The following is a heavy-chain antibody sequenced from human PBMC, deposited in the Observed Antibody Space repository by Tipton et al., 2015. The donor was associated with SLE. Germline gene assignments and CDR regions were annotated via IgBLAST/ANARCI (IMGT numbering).Heavy chain of an antibody. V-gene: IGHV4-4*07. D-gene: IGHD6-13*01. J-gene: IGHJ3*02. CDR2: IYTSGST. Sequence: TLSLTCTVSGGSISSYYWSWIRQPAGKGLEWIGRIYTSGSTNYNPSPKSRVTMSVDTSKNQFSLKLSSVTAADTAVYYCARDRSIAAAGTDAFDIWGQGTMVTVSS. CDR1: GGSISSYY. CDR3: ARDRSIAAAGTDAFDI.